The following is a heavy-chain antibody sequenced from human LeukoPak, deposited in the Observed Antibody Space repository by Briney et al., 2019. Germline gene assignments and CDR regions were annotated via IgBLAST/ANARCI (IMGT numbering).Heavy chain of an antibody. D-gene: IGHD3-3*01. V-gene: IGHV1-2*02. J-gene: IGHJ4*02. CDR2: VNPNSGDT. Sequence: ASVKVSCKASGYIFTGYYIHWVRQAPGQGLEWMGWVNPNSGDTSYAQKFQGRVTMTGDTSITTAYMELSSFRYDDTAVYFCARGFTIFGVVDYWGQGTLDTVSS. CDR1: GYIFTGYY. CDR3: ARGFTIFGVVDY.